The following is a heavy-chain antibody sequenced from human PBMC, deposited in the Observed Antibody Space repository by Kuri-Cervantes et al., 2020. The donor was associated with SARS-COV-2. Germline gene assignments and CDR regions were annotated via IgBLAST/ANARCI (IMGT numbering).Heavy chain of an antibody. J-gene: IGHJ4*02. D-gene: IGHD6-6*01. CDR2: INPNSGGT. V-gene: IGHV1-2*02. Sequence: VKVSCKASGYTFTGYYMHWVRPAPGQGLEWMGWINPNSGGTNYAQKFHGRVTVTSDTSISTVNMSLSGRASDDTDVYYRTCDGGIAARSDYWGQGTLVTVSS. CDR3: TCDGGIAARSDY. CDR1: GYTFTGYY.